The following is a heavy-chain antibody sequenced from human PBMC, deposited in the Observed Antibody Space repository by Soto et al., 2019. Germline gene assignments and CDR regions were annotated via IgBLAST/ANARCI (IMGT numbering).Heavy chain of an antibody. CDR2: FHTEDAET. CDR1: GYSLTELS. D-gene: IGHD1-1*01. V-gene: IGHV1-24*01. CDR3: ASIRGGWKDGTGYYYYMDV. Sequence: QDQLVQSGAEVKKPGASVKVSCKVSGYSLTELSIHWVRQAPGEGLEWMGGFHTEDAETIYAQKFQGRVTMTEDTSTDTAYMELSSLRSEDTAVYYCASIRGGWKDGTGYYYYMDVWGQWTTVTVSS. J-gene: IGHJ6*03.